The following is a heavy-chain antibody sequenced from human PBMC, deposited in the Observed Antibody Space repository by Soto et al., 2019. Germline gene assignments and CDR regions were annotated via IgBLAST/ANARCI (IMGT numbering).Heavy chain of an antibody. V-gene: IGHV4-59*01. J-gene: IGHJ3*02. D-gene: IGHD3-22*01. CDR2: IYYSGST. CDR1: GGSISSYY. CDR3: ARDSTRFTYYYDSSGSGRAFDI. Sequence: PSETLSLTCTVSGGSISSYYWSWIRQPPGKGLEWIGYIYYSGSTNYNPSLKSRVTISVDTSKNQFSLKLSSVTAADTAVYYCARDSTRFTYYYDSSGSGRAFDIWGQGTMVTV.